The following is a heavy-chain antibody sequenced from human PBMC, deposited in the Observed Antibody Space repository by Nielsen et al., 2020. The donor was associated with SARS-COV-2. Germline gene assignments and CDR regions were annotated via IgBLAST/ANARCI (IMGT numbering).Heavy chain of an antibody. V-gene: IGHV3-30-3*01. CDR2: ISYDGSNK. D-gene: IGHD3-3*01. Sequence: GESLKISCAASGFTFSSYAMHWVRQAPGKGLEWVAVISYDGSNKYYADSVKGRFTISRDNSKNTLYLQMNSLRAEDTAVYYCARGSNSEDFWSGYYRIEYYFDYWGQGTLVTVSS. J-gene: IGHJ4*02. CDR3: ARGSNSEDFWSGYYRIEYYFDY. CDR1: GFTFSSYA.